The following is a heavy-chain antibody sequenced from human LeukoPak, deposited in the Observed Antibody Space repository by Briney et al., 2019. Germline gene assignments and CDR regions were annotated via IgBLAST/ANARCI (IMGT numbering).Heavy chain of an antibody. J-gene: IGHJ3*02. D-gene: IGHD3-3*01. Sequence: GGSLRLSRAASGFTFSSYAMHWVRQAPGKGLEWVAVISYDGSNKYYADSVKGRFTVSRDNSKNTLYLQMNSLRAEDTAVYYCARWDYDFWSGYYSGDAFDIWGQGTMVTVSS. CDR3: ARWDYDFWSGYYSGDAFDI. V-gene: IGHV3-30-3*01. CDR1: GFTFSSYA. CDR2: ISYDGSNK.